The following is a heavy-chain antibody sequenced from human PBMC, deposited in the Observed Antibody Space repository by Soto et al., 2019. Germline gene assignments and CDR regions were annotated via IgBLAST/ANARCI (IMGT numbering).Heavy chain of an antibody. CDR2: INHSGST. CDR1: GGSFSGYY. D-gene: IGHD5-18*01. V-gene: IGHV4-34*01. J-gene: IGHJ4*02. Sequence: PSETLSLTCAVYGGSFSGYYWSWIRQPPGKGLEWIGEINHSGSTNYNPSLKSRVTISVDTSKNQFSLKLSSVTAADTAVYYCARVGYSLDFDYWGQGTLVTVSS. CDR3: ARVGYSLDFDY.